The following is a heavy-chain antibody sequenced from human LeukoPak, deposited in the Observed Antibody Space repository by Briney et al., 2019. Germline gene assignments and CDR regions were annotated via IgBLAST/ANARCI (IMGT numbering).Heavy chain of an antibody. CDR1: GFTLLTFNNAW. CDR3: TTDLLDY. Sequence: PGGSLRLSCTASGFTLLTFNNAWMSWVRQTPGKGLEWIGRIKSKTDGGATEYTAPVKGRFSISRDDSKNTVYLQMNSLKAEDTAVYYCTTDLLDYWGQGTLVTVSS. CDR2: IKSKTDGGAT. J-gene: IGHJ4*02. V-gene: IGHV3-15*01.